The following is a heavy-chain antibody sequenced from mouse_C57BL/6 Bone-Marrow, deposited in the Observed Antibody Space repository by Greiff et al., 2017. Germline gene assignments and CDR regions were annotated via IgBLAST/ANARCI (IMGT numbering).Heavy chain of an antibody. CDR1: GYTFTSYG. CDR2: IYPRSGNT. J-gene: IGHJ2*01. Sequence: QVQLQQSGAELARPGASVKLSCKASGYTFTSYGISWVKQRTGQGLEWIGEIYPRSGNTYYNEKFKGKATLTADKSSSTAYMELRRLTSEDSAVXFCARWGNPYYFDDWGQGTTLTVSS. D-gene: IGHD2-1*01. CDR3: ARWGNPYYFDD. V-gene: IGHV1-81*01.